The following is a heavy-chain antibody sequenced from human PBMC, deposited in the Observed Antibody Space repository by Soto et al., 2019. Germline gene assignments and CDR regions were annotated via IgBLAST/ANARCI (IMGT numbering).Heavy chain of an antibody. D-gene: IGHD3-22*01. CDR3: AKDLPSERPAYYYDSSAGGFDY. CDR1: GFTFSSYA. J-gene: IGHJ4*02. CDR2: ISGSGGST. V-gene: IGHV3-23*01. Sequence: EVQLLESGGGLVQPGGSLRLSCAASGFTFSSYAMSWVRQAPGKGLEWVSAISGSGGSTYYADSVKGRFTISRDNSKNTLYLQMNSLRAEDTAVYYCAKDLPSERPAYYYDSSAGGFDYWGQGTLVTVSS.